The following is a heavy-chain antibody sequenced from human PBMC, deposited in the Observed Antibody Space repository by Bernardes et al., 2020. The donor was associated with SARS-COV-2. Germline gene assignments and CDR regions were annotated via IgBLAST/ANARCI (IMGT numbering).Heavy chain of an antibody. Sequence: GGSLRLSGAGSGMDFSDYGMTWVRQAPGKGLEWVANTKRDASKTYSVDSVKGRFTISRDNAKNVAFLQMNSLRAEDTAVFYCAKSAGMDVWGQGTKVTVSS. V-gene: IGHV3-7*03. CDR1: GMDFSDYG. J-gene: IGHJ6*02. CDR2: TKRDASKT. CDR3: AKSAGMDV.